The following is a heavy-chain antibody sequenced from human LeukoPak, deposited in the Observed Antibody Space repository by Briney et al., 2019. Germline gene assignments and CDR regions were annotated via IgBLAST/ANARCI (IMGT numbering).Heavy chain of an antibody. V-gene: IGHV1-69*04. CDR1: EGTFSSYA. J-gene: IGHJ5*02. CDR3: ASFHTTMDNNWFDP. D-gene: IGHD5-18*01. CDR2: ILLILGVG. Sequence: SVKVSCKASEGTFSSYAISWVRQAPGQGLEWMGSILLILGVGDYAQKFQGRVTITADASTSTAYMELSSLRPEDTAVYYCASFHTTMDNNWFDPWGQGTLVTVSS.